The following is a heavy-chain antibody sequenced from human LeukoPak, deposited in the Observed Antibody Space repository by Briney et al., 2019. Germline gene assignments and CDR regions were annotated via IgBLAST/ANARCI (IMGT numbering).Heavy chain of an antibody. V-gene: IGHV1-2*02. CDR2: INPNSGGT. J-gene: IGHJ4*02. D-gene: IGHD3-22*01. CDR3: ARGSGSSGYYHTDY. Sequence: ASVKVSCKASGYTFTGYYMHWVRQAPGQGLEWMGWINPNSGGTNYAQRFQGRVSTTTDTSISTAYMELSRLRSDDTAVYYCARGSGSSGYYHTDYWGQGTLVTVSS. CDR1: GYTFTGYY.